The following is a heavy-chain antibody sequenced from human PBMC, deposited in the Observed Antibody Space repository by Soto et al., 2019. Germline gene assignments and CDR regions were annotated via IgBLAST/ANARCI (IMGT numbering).Heavy chain of an antibody. Sequence: QVQLQESGPGLVKPSETLSLTCTVSGGSVSSGSYYWSWIRQPPGKGLEWIGYIYYSGSTNYNPSLHRRVTISVDTSKNQFSLKLSSVTAADTAVYYCARFANWNYLDYWGQGTLVTVSS. CDR2: IYYSGST. CDR3: ARFANWNYLDY. J-gene: IGHJ4*02. CDR1: GGSVSSGSYY. D-gene: IGHD1-7*01. V-gene: IGHV4-61*01.